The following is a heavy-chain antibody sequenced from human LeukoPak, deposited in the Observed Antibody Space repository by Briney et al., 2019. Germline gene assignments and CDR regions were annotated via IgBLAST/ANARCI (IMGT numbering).Heavy chain of an antibody. CDR2: IYSGGNT. D-gene: IGHD4-11*01. CDR3: TTDAGNYLRFDY. CDR1: GFTVSSNY. J-gene: IGHJ4*02. V-gene: IGHV3-53*01. Sequence: GGSLRLSCAASGFTVSSNYMSWVRQAPGKGLEWVSVIYSGGNTYYADSVKGRFTISRDNSKNTLYLQMNSLRAEDTAVYYCTTDAGNYLRFDYWGQGTLVTVSS.